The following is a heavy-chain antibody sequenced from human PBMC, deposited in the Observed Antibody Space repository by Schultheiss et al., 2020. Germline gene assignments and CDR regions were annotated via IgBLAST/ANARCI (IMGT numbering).Heavy chain of an antibody. Sequence: SQTLSLTWAVFGGSFSGKQCRWIRQPPGKWLEWIGDIDLSPKSSLKRRVTLSTDTSKNEFSLKLSSVTAADTAVYYCAREGDYYDSSGYYYDGIDYWGQGTLVTVSS. D-gene: IGHD3-22*01. CDR1: GGSFSGKQ. J-gene: IGHJ4*02. V-gene: IGHV4-34*01. CDR3: AREGDYYDSSGYYYDGIDY. CDR2: IDLSP.